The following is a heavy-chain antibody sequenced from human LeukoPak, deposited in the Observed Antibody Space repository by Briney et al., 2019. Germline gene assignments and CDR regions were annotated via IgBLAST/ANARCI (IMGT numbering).Heavy chain of an antibody. Sequence: GGSMRLSCAASGFSFNAYWMAWVRQAPGTGLEWVANINPAGSETFHVDPVKGRFSISRDHPKNLVYLQMNSLRAEDTAVYYCATFGLVAALDLWGQGTPVTVSS. CDR2: INPAGSET. J-gene: IGHJ4*02. CDR3: ATFGLVAALDL. D-gene: IGHD5-12*01. CDR1: GFSFNAYW. V-gene: IGHV3-7*01.